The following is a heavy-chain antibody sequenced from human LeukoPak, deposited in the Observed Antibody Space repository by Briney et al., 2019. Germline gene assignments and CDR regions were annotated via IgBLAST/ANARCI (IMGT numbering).Heavy chain of an antibody. Sequence: GASVKVSCKASGYTFTSYGISWVRRAPGHALEGRGWMSAYNGNTNYAQKLQGRVTMTTDTSTSTAYMDLRSLSSDDTAVSYCERCPLAYPSYYMDVWGKGTTVTVSS. J-gene: IGHJ6*03. CDR1: GYTFTSYG. V-gene: IGHV1-18*01. CDR2: MSAYNGNT. CDR3: ERCPLAYPSYYMDV.